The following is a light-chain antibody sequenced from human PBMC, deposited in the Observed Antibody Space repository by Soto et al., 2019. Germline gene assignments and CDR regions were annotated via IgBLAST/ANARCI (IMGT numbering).Light chain of an antibody. CDR2: AAS. J-gene: IGKJ5*01. CDR3: QQGGNWPLT. CDR1: QGISND. V-gene: IGKV1-9*01. Sequence: DIQLTQSPSFLSASVGDRVNITCRASQGISNDLAWYQQKPGKAPKHLIYAASTLQSGAPSRFSGSGSGTKFTLTISSLQPEDFAVYYCQQGGNWPLTFGQGTRLEFK.